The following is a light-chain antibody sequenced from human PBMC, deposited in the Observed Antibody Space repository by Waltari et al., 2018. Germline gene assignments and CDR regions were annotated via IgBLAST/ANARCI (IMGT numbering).Light chain of an antibody. CDR2: KAS. Sequence: MTQSPATLSSSVGDRVTITCRASQNIASWVAWYQHKPGKAPNLLIYKASTLESGVPSRFSGSGSGTVFTLTISSLRPDDFATYYCQQYNSYSALTFGGGTRVEIK. V-gene: IGKV1-5*03. CDR1: QNIASW. J-gene: IGKJ4*01. CDR3: QQYNSYSALT.